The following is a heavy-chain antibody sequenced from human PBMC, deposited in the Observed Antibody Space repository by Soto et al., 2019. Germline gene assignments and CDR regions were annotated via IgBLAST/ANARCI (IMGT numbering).Heavy chain of an antibody. J-gene: IGHJ5*02. Sequence: GASVKVSCKASGYTFTGYYMHWVRQAPGQGLEWMGWINPNSGGTNYAQKFQGRVTMTRDTSISTAYMELSRLRSDDTAVYYCARDEGIAAAGLDPWGQGTLVTVS. D-gene: IGHD6-13*01. CDR1: GYTFTGYY. V-gene: IGHV1-2*02. CDR3: ARDEGIAAAGLDP. CDR2: INPNSGGT.